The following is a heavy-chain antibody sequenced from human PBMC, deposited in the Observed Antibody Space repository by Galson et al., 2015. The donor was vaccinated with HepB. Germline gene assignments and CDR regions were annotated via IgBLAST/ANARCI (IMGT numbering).Heavy chain of an antibody. CDR3: ARDHGLVLH. V-gene: IGHV3-11*06. CDR2: ISGGSIYT. CDR1: GFAFTDYY. J-gene: IGHJ4*02. Sequence: SLRLSCAASGFAFTDYYMTWIRQAPGKGPEWLSYISGGSIYTNYADSVKGRFTISRDNAKKSLFLQMDGLTVEDTAVYYCARDHGLVLHWGQG. D-gene: IGHD6-19*01.